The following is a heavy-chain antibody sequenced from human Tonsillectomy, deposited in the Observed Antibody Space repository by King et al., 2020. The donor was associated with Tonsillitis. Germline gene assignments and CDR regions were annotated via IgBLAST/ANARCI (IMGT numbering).Heavy chain of an antibody. D-gene: IGHD5-18*01. CDR2: ISSSSSYI. V-gene: IGHV3-21*01. CDR3: ARDPGGSNTAMVHGFDY. CDR1: GFTFSSYS. J-gene: IGHJ4*02. Sequence: VQLVESGGGLVKPGGSLRLSCAASGFTFSSYSMNWVRQAPGKGLEWVSSISSSSSYIYYADSVKGRFTISRDNAKNSLYLQMNSLRAEDTAVYYCARDPGGSNTAMVHGFDYWGQGTLVTVSS.